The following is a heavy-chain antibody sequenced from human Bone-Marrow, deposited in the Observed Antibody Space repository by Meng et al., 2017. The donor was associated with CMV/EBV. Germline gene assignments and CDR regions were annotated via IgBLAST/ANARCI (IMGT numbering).Heavy chain of an antibody. CDR1: GFTFSSYS. V-gene: IGHV3-48*04. CDR2: ISSSSSTI. Sequence: GGSLRLSCAASGFTFSSYSMNWVRQAPGKGLEWVSYISSSSSTIYYADSVKGRFTISRDNAKNSLYLQMNSLRAEDTAVYYCAVREWDSSSWYGYYYGMDVWGQGTTVTVSS. CDR3: AVREWDSSSWYGYYYGMDV. D-gene: IGHD6-13*01. J-gene: IGHJ6*02.